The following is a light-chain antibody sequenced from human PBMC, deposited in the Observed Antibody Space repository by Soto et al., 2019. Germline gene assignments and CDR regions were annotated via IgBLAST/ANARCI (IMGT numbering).Light chain of an antibody. CDR1: SSNIGSSS. CDR3: AAWDVSLKGLYV. CDR2: NNN. V-gene: IGLV1-44*01. Sequence: QSVLTQPPSASGTPGQRVTISCSGSSSNIGSSSVNWYQQLPGTAPKLLIYNNNQWPSGVPDRFSGSKSGTSAPLAISGLQSEDEADYYCAAWDVSLKGLYVFGTGTQLTVL. J-gene: IGLJ1*01.